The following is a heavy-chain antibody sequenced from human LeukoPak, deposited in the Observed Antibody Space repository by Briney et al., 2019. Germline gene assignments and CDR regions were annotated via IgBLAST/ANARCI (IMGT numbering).Heavy chain of an antibody. CDR3: ATFAEFDY. Sequence: RGSLRLSCAASGFTSSDYYMTWIRQAPGKGLEWLSYISSSGSTIYYADSVKGRFTISRDNAKNSLFMQMNSLRAEDTAVYYCATFAEFDYWGQGTLVTVSS. CDR1: GFTSSDYY. J-gene: IGHJ4*02. D-gene: IGHD2/OR15-2a*01. CDR2: ISSSGSTI. V-gene: IGHV3-11*04.